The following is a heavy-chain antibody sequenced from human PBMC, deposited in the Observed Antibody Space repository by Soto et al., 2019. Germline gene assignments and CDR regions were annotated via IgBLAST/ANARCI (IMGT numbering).Heavy chain of an antibody. D-gene: IGHD3-10*01. CDR2: IYYNGTT. V-gene: IGHV3-53*01. CDR1: GLTVGDNY. Sequence: VHLVESGGGLIQPGGSLRLYCAASGLTVGDNYMSWVRQAPGMGLEWVSAIYYNGTTYYADSVKGRFTISRDTSKNTLSLQMDSLRVEDTAVYYCVRPLSSGRNYGMDVWGQGTTVTVSS. CDR3: VRPLSSGRNYGMDV. J-gene: IGHJ6*02.